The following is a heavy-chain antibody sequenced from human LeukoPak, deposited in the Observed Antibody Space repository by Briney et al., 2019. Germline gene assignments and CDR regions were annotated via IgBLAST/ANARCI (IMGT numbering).Heavy chain of an antibody. CDR3: ARDRCSGGSCYSGY. CDR2: ITPIFGTA. CDR1: GGTFSSYA. Sequence: GASVKVSCKASGGTFSSYAISWVRQAPGQGLEWMGGITPIFGTANYAQKFQGRVTITADESTSTAYMELSSLRSEDTAVYYCARDRCSGGSCYSGYWGQGTLVTVSS. V-gene: IGHV1-69*13. J-gene: IGHJ4*02. D-gene: IGHD2-15*01.